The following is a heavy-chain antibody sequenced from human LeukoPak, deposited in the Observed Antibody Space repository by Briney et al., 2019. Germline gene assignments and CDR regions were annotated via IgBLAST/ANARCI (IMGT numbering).Heavy chain of an antibody. J-gene: IGHJ6*03. D-gene: IGHD2-21*02. CDR3: AKGPVWGDYYYYYYYMDV. CDR1: GFTFSHYA. CDR2: ISGSGNQT. Sequence: GGSRRLSCAGSGFTFSHYAINWVRQAPGKGLEWVSVISGSGNQTYYADSVKGRFTVSRDNSKNTVYLQLNGLRAEDTAVYYCAKGPVWGDYYYYYYYMDVWGKGTTVTVSS. V-gene: IGHV3-23*01.